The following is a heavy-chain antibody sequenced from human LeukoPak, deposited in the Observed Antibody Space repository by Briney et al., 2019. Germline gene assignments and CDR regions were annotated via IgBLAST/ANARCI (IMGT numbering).Heavy chain of an antibody. V-gene: IGHV5-51*01. CDR3: ARPPFI. J-gene: IGHJ3*02. CDR2: IYPGDSDT. Sequence: GESLKISCKGSGYNFPTYWIGWVRQMPGKGLEWMGIIYPGDSDTRYSPSFQGQVTISADKPINTAYLQWSSLKASDTAMYYCARPPFIWGQGTMVTVSS. CDR1: GYNFPTYW.